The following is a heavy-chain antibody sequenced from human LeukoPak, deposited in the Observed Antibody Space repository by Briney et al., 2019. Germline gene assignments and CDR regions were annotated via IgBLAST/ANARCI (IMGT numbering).Heavy chain of an antibody. V-gene: IGHV1-69*04. J-gene: IGHJ4*02. Sequence: GASVKVSCKASGGTFSSYAISWVRQAPGQGLEWMGRIIPILGIANYAQKFQGRVTITADKSTSTAYMELSSLKTEDTAVYYCTRQSGGNFDYWGQGTLVTVSS. CDR1: GGTFSSYA. CDR2: IIPILGIA. CDR3: TRQSGGNFDY. D-gene: IGHD2-15*01.